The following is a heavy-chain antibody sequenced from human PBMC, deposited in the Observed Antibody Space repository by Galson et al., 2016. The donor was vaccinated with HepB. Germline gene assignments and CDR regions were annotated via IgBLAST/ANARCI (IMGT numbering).Heavy chain of an antibody. Sequence: SVKVSCKASGYIFTSYGISWVRQAPGQGLKWMGWISAYNGHTNYAQILQGRVTMTTDTSTSTAYMELRRLRSDDTAVYYCAREGAGIHGQTTFDIWGQGTMAIVSS. D-gene: IGHD4-11*01. CDR2: ISAYNGHT. CDR3: AREGAGIHGQTTFDI. V-gene: IGHV1-18*01. J-gene: IGHJ3*02. CDR1: GYIFTSYG.